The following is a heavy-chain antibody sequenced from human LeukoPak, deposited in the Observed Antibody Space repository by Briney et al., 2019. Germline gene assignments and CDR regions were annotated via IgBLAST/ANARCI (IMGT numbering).Heavy chain of an antibody. J-gene: IGHJ6*02. V-gene: IGHV1-2*02. D-gene: IGHD3-10*01. Sequence: ASVTVSCKASGYTFSDYSDYYIRWVRQAPGQGLEWMGWISPHNGVANYAQKFQGRVTMTRDTSISTAYMELSSLKSDDTAVYYCARSRGSGSYSTYYGKDVWGQGTTVTVSS. CDR3: ARSRGSGSYSTYYGKDV. CDR2: ISPHNGVA. CDR1: GYTFSDYSDYY.